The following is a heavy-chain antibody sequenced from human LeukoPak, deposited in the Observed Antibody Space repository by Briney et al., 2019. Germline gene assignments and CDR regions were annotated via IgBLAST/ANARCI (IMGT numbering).Heavy chain of an antibody. CDR2: INPNSGGT. D-gene: IGHD1-26*01. CDR3: ARVSYTGTYTYDY. CDR1: GYTFTGYY. V-gene: IGHV1-2*02. Sequence: ASVKVSCKPSGYTFTGYYIHWVRQAPGLGLEWMGWINPNSGGTNYAQKFQGRVTMTRDTSISAAYMELSRLTFDDTAVYYCARVSYTGTYTYDYWGQGTLVTVSS. J-gene: IGHJ4*02.